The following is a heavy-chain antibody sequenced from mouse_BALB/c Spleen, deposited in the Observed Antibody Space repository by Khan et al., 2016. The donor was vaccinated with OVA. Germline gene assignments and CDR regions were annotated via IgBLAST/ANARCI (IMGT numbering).Heavy chain of an antibody. Sequence: VQLQESGPGLVAPSQSLSITCTVSGFSLTNYGVSWVRQPPGKGLEWLGVVWGDGNTNYHSALRSRLSISKDNSKSQGFLKLNSQQTDDTATYYCAKFYYGGVSNWYFDVWGAGTTVTVSS. CDR1: GFSLTNYG. CDR3: AKFYYGGVSNWYFDV. D-gene: IGHD1-1*01. J-gene: IGHJ1*01. CDR2: VWGDGNT. V-gene: IGHV2-3*01.